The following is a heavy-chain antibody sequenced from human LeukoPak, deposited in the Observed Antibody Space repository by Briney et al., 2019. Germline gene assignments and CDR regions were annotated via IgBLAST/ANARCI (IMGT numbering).Heavy chain of an antibody. Sequence: GGSLRLSCSASGFTSSRYWMNWVRQAPGKGLEWVANINQDGSETYYVDSVKGRFTISRDNAKNSLYLQMNSLRAEDTALYYCAKDYDTGGGFFDYWGQGTLVTVSS. CDR3: AKDYDTGGGFFDY. D-gene: IGHD3-3*01. J-gene: IGHJ4*02. V-gene: IGHV3-7*01. CDR2: INQDGSET. CDR1: GFTSSRYW.